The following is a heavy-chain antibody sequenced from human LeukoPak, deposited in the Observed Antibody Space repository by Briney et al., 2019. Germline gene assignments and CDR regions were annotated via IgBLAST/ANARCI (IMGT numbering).Heavy chain of an antibody. V-gene: IGHV3-21*01. D-gene: IGHD3-3*01. CDR2: ISSSSSYI. J-gene: IGHJ3*02. Sequence: GGSLRLSCAASGFTFSSYTMNWVRQAPGKGLEWVSSISSSSSYIYYADSVKGRFTISRDNAKNSLYLQMNSLRAEDTAVYYCAREFWSGSAFDTWGQGTMVTVSS. CDR3: AREFWSGSAFDT. CDR1: GFTFSSYT.